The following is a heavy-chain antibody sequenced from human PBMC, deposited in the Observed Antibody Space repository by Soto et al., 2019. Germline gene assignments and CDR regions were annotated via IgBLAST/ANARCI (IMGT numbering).Heavy chain of an antibody. Sequence: GASLLNSCKASRDTFTSCYMHCGRQADGQELEWMGWIKLNSGGTKYAQKLRGRVNMTRDTSISTAYMERSRLRSEDAAGYYCARLQGVGGFEPWGQGTLVTVS. D-gene: IGHD4-4*01. CDR1: RDTFTSCY. CDR2: IKLNSGGT. CDR3: ARLQGVGGFEP. J-gene: IGHJ5*02. V-gene: IGHV1-2*02.